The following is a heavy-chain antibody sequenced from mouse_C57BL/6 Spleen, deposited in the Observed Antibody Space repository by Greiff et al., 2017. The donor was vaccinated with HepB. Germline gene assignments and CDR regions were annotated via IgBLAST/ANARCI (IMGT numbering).Heavy chain of an antibody. D-gene: IGHD1-1*01. Sequence: EVMLMESGEGLVKPGGSLKLSCAASGFTFSSYAMSWVRQTPEKRLEWVAYISSGGDYIYYADTVKGRFTISRDNARNTLYLQMSSLKSEDTAMYYCTRDGIYYGRGDAMDYWGQGTSVTVSS. V-gene: IGHV5-9-1*02. CDR3: TRDGIYYGRGDAMDY. J-gene: IGHJ4*01. CDR1: GFTFSSYA. CDR2: ISSGGDYI.